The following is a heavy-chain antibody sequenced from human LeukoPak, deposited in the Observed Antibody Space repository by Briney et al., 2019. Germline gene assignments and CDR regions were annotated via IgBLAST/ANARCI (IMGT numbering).Heavy chain of an antibody. Sequence: ASVKVSCKASGYTFTSYAMNWVRQAPGQGLEWMGWINTNTGNPTYAQGFTGRFVFSLDTSVSTAYLQISSLKAEDTAVYYCARTPIQLWYEYYLDYWGQGTLVTVSS. CDR1: GYTFTSYA. V-gene: IGHV7-4-1*02. CDR2: INTNTGNP. CDR3: ARTPIQLWYEYYLDY. J-gene: IGHJ4*02. D-gene: IGHD5-18*01.